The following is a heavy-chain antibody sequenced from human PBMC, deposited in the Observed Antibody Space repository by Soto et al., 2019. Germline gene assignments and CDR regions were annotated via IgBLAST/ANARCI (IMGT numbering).Heavy chain of an antibody. CDR3: AIDPTDRAAAARYYYYGMDV. CDR2: IIPIFGTA. Sequence: QVQLVQSGAEVKKPGSSVKVSCKASGGTLSSYAISWVRQAPGQGLELMGGIIPIFGTANYAQKFQGRVTITADDSTSTAYMELSSLTSEDTAVYYCAIDPTDRAAAARYYYYGMDVWGQGTTVTVSS. D-gene: IGHD6-13*01. CDR1: GGTLSSYA. V-gene: IGHV1-69*01. J-gene: IGHJ6*02.